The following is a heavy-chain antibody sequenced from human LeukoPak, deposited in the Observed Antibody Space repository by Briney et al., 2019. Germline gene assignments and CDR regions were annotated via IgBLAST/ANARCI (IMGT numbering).Heavy chain of an antibody. Sequence: GRSLRLSCAASGFTFSTYAMHWVRQAPGKGLEWVAMIWYNGKNKHYADSVKGRFTISRDNSKNTLDLQMNSLRADDPAVYYCVRDPSNSGWAFDYWGQGTLVTVSS. CDR3: VRDPSNSGWAFDY. CDR1: GFTFSTYA. CDR2: IWYNGKNK. V-gene: IGHV3-33*01. D-gene: IGHD6-19*01. J-gene: IGHJ4*02.